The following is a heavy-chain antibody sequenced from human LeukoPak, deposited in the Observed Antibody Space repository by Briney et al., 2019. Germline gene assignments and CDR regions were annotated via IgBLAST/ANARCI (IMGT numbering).Heavy chain of an antibody. J-gene: IGHJ5*02. V-gene: IGHV3-15*01. CDR3: TCVWFGEPINWFDP. D-gene: IGHD3-10*01. Sequence: GGSLRLSCAASGFTFSNAWMSWARQAPGKGLEWVGRIKSKTDGGTTDYAAPVKGRFTISRDDSKNTLYLQMNSLKTEDTAVYYCTCVWFGEPINWFDPWGQGTLVTVSS. CDR1: GFTFSNAW. CDR2: IKSKTDGGTT.